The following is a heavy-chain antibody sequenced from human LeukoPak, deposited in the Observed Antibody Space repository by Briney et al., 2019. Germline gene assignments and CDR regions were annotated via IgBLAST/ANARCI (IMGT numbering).Heavy chain of an antibody. CDR1: GFTFSSYA. CDR2: ISYDGSNK. Sequence: GGSLRLSCAASGFTFSSYAMHWVRQAPGKGLEWVAVISYDGSNKYYADSVKGRFTIFRDNRRNTLYLQMNSLRAEDTAVYSCARDHSGTQDYWGQGTLVTVSS. V-gene: IGHV3-30-3*01. CDR3: ARDHSGTQDY. J-gene: IGHJ4*02. D-gene: IGHD1-1*01.